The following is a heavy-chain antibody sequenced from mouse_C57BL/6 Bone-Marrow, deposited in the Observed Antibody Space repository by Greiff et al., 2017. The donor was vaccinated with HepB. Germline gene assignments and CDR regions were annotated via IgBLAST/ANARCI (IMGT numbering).Heavy chain of an antibody. V-gene: IGHV5-6*01. D-gene: IGHD2-14*01. CDR2: INAGGTYT. CDR3: ARARFDYSFDY. Sequence: EVKVVESGGDLVKPGGSLKLSCAASGFTFSTSGMSWVRQTPDKRLEWVAAINAGGTYTYYANSVRGRVTISRDTAKNTLFLLMSSLKSEDSAIYYCARARFDYSFDYWGQGTTLTVSS. J-gene: IGHJ2*01. CDR1: GFTFSTSG.